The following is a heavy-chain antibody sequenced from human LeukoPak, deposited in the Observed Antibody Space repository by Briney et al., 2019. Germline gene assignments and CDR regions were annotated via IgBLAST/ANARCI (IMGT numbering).Heavy chain of an antibody. CDR1: GGSFSGYY. CDR2: INHSGST. Sequence: PSETLSLTCAVYGGSFSGYYWSWIRQPPGKGLEWIGEINHSGSTNYNPSLKSRVTISVDTSKNQFSLKLSSVSAADTAVYYCAGAMPYYDYVWGSYRVGPGLDYWGQGTLVTVSS. V-gene: IGHV4-34*01. CDR3: AGAMPYYDYVWGSYRVGPGLDY. D-gene: IGHD3-16*02. J-gene: IGHJ4*02.